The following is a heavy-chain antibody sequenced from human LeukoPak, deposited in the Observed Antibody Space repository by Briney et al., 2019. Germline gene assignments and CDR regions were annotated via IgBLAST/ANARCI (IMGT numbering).Heavy chain of an antibody. V-gene: IGHV3-33*01. Sequence: GGSLRLSCAASGFTFSSYGMHWVRQAPGKGLEWVAVIWYDGSNKYYADSVKGRFTISRDNSKNTLYLQMNSLRAEDTAVYYCARDRYYYDSSGYHRWGQGTLVTVSS. CDR1: GFTFSSYG. CDR2: IWYDGSNK. J-gene: IGHJ5*02. CDR3: ARDRYYYDSSGYHR. D-gene: IGHD3-22*01.